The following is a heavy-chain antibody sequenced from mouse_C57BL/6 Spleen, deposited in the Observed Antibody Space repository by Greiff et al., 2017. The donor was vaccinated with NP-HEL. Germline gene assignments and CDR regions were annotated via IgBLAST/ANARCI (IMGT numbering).Heavy chain of an antibody. CDR3: ARGPMVTTGG. CDR2: IYPGDGDT. V-gene: IGHV1-82*01. J-gene: IGHJ2*01. D-gene: IGHD2-2*01. Sequence: QVQLQQSGPELVKPGASVKISCKASGYAFSSSWMNWVKQRPGKGLEWIGRIYPGDGDTNYNGKFKGKATLTADKSSSTAYMQLSSLTSEDSAVYFCARGPMVTTGGCGQGTTLTVSS. CDR1: GYAFSSSW.